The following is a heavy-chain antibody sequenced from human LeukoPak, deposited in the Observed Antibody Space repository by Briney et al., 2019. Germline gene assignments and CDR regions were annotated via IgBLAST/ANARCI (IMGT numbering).Heavy chain of an antibody. J-gene: IGHJ4*02. V-gene: IGHV4-59*01. D-gene: IGHD6-13*01. CDR2: IYYSGTT. CDR3: ARGVYIAAAQYGY. CDR1: GGSISSYY. Sequence: PSETLSLTCTVSGGSISSYYWSWIRQPPGKGLEWIGYIYYSGTTNHNPSLKSRVTISVGTSKNQFSLKLSSVTAADTAVYYCARGVYIAAAQYGYWGQGTLVTVSS.